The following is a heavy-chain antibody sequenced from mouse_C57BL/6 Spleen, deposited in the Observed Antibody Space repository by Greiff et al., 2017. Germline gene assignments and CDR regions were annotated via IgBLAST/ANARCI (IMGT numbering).Heavy chain of an antibody. CDR3: AREVYGNYPYYYAMDY. Sequence: QVQLQQPGAELVKPGASVKMSCKASGYTFTSYWMQWVKQRPGQGLEWIGEIDPSDSSTNYNQKFKGKATLTVDTSSSTAYMQLSSLTSEDSAVYYCAREVYGNYPYYYAMDYWGQGTSVTGSS. V-gene: IGHV1-50*01. D-gene: IGHD2-1*01. CDR2: IDPSDSST. CDR1: GYTFTSYW. J-gene: IGHJ4*01.